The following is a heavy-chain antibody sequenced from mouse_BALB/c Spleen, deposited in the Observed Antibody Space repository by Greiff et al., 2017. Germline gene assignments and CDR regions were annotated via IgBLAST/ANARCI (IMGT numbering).Heavy chain of an antibody. Sequence: EVQGVESGPGLVKPSQSLSLTCTVTGYSITSDYAWNWIRQFPGNKLEWMGYISYSGSTSYNPSLKSRISITRDTSKNQFFLQLNSVTTEDTATYYCAREYLYYDYGGYFDVWGAGTTVTVSS. J-gene: IGHJ1*01. V-gene: IGHV3-2*02. D-gene: IGHD2-4*01. CDR1: GYSITSDYA. CDR2: ISYSGST. CDR3: AREYLYYDYGGYFDV.